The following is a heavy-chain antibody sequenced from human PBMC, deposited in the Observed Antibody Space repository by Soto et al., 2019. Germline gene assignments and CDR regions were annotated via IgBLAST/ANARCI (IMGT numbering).Heavy chain of an antibody. CDR1: GYTFTGYY. V-gene: IGHV1-2*02. Sequence: ASVQVSCKTSGYTFTGYYMHWVRQAPGQGHEWMGWINPNSGGTNYAQKFQGRVTMTRATSSSTAYMELSRLRSDDTAVYYCVRDRERFHFDYWGEGTLVTVS. CDR3: VRDRERFHFDY. CDR2: INPNSGGT. J-gene: IGHJ4*02. D-gene: IGHD1-1*01.